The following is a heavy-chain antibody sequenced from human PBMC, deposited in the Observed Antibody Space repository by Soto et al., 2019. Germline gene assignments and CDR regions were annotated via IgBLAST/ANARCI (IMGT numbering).Heavy chain of an antibody. CDR2: ISSSSTTI. J-gene: IGHJ4*02. D-gene: IGHD5-12*01. Sequence: EVQLVESGGGLVQPGGSLRLSCAASGLTFSSYSMNWVRQAPGKGLEWVSYISSSSTTIYYADSVKGRFTISRDNAENSLYLPMNSLRDEVTAGYYCARYSGHVEWGQGTRVTVSS. CDR1: GLTFSSYS. V-gene: IGHV3-48*02. CDR3: ARYSGHVE.